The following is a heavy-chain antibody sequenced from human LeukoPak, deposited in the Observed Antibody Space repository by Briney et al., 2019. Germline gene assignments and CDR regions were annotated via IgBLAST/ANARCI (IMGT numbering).Heavy chain of an antibody. CDR1: GGSISSYY. V-gene: IGHV4-59*01. CDR3: ARTRGVPYGDYLNDY. Sequence: PSETLSLTCTVPGGSISSYYWSWIRQPPGKGLEWIGYVFYSGRTDHNPSLKSRLTISVDTSKNQFSLKLSSVTAADTAVYYCARTRGVPYGDYLNDYWGQGTLVTVSS. D-gene: IGHD4-17*01. CDR2: VFYSGRT. J-gene: IGHJ4*02.